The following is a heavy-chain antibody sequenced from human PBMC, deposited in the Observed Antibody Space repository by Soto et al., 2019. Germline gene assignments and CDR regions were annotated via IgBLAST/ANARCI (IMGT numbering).Heavy chain of an antibody. D-gene: IGHD3-3*01. CDR1: GGSISSSSYY. CDR2: IYYSGST. V-gene: IGHV4-39*01. CDR3: ARGIPSLTIFGVVITNWFDP. Sequence: SETLSLTCTVSGGSISSSSYYWGWIRQPPGKGLEWIGSIYYSGSTYYNPSLKSRVTISVDTSKNQFSLKLSSVTAADTAVYYCARGIPSLTIFGVVITNWFDPWGQGTLVTVSS. J-gene: IGHJ5*02.